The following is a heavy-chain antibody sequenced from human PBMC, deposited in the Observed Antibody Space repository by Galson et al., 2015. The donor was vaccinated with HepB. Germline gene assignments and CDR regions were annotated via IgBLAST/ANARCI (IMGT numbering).Heavy chain of an antibody. Sequence: LRLSCAASGFTFSGSAMHWVRQASGKGLEWVGRIRSKANSYATAYAASVKGRFTISRDDSKNTAYLQMNSLKTEDTAVYYCTSHIWSGYPYFDYWGQGTLVTVSS. CDR1: GFTFSGSA. CDR2: IRSKANSYAT. J-gene: IGHJ4*02. D-gene: IGHD3-3*01. CDR3: TSHIWSGYPYFDY. V-gene: IGHV3-73*01.